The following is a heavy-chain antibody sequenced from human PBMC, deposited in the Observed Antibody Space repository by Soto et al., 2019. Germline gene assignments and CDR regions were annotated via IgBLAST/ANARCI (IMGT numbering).Heavy chain of an antibody. D-gene: IGHD6-13*01. CDR3: ARAAEVMAAGDDYYYYMDV. CDR2: MNPNSGNT. V-gene: IGHV1-8*01. J-gene: IGHJ6*03. CDR1: GYTFTSYD. Sequence: ASVKVSCKASGYTFTSYDINWVRQATGQGLEWMGWMNPNSGNTGYAQKFQGRVTMTRNTSISTAYMELSSLRSEDTAVYYCARAAEVMAAGDDYYYYMDVWGKGTTVTVSS.